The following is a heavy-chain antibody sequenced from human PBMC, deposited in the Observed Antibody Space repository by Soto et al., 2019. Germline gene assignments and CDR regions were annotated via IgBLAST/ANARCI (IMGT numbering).Heavy chain of an antibody. CDR3: ARGGSSPGGSSNPVRLSARGG. J-gene: IGHJ4*02. CDR2: IWSDGSRT. V-gene: IGHV3-33*01. Sequence: GGSLRLSCAASGFTFSSYGMHWVRQAPGKGLEWVSVIWSDGSRTHYGDSVKGRFTISRDNSENMLYLQMSSLRAEDTAVYYCARGGSSPGGSSNPVRLSARGGWGQGTLVTVSS. CDR1: GFTFSSYG. D-gene: IGHD1-1*01.